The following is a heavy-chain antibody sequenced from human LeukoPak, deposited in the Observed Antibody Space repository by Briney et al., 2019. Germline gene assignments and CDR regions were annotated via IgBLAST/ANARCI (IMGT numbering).Heavy chain of an antibody. J-gene: IGHJ4*02. CDR1: GFTFSSYW. CDR3: ARGGRYYLGY. CDR2: INQDGHEN. V-gene: IGHV3-7*01. Sequence: PGGSLRLSCAASGFTFSSYWMSWVRQVPGKGLECVANINQDGHENHYVDSVKGRFTISRDDVQNSLYLQMNSLRAGDTAVYYCARGGRYYLGYWGQGTLVTVSS.